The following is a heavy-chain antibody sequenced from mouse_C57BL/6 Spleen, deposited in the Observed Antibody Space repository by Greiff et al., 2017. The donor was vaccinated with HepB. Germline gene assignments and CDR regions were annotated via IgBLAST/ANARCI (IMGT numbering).Heavy chain of an antibody. J-gene: IGHJ3*01. D-gene: IGHD1-1*01. V-gene: IGHV1-9*01. CDR3: ARGPHYYGSREAWFAY. CDR2: ILPGSGST. CDR1: GYTFTGYW. Sequence: VQLQQSGAELMKPGASVKLSCKATGYTFTGYWIEWVKQRPGHGLEWIGEILPGSGSTNYNEKFKGKATFTADTSSNTAYIQLSSLTTEDSAIYYCARGPHYYGSREAWFAYWGQGTLVTVSA.